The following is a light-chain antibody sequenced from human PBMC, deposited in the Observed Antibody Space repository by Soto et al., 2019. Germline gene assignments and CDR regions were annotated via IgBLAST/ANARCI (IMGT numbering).Light chain of an antibody. CDR1: NSNVGGYNY. Sequence: QSVLTQPRSVSGSPGQSVAISCTGINSNVGGYNYVSWYQQHPGKAPKLMIFDVTRRPSGVPDRFSGSKSGNTASLTISGLQAEDEADYYCCSYAGNYTYVFGTGTKVTVL. J-gene: IGLJ1*01. V-gene: IGLV2-11*01. CDR2: DVT. CDR3: CSYAGNYTYV.